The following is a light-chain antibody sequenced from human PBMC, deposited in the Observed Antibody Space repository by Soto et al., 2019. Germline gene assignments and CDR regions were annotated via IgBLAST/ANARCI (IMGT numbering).Light chain of an antibody. J-gene: IGLJ1*01. Sequence: QSALTQPASVSGSPGQAIAISCTGTSSDVGSYNSVSWYQQYPGKDPKLMIHDVNNRPSVISDRFSGSKSGTTASLTISGLQSEVADDYYCSAFNSRTSHVFGTGTKVPV. CDR2: DVN. CDR1: SSDVGSYNS. CDR3: SAFNSRTSHV. V-gene: IGLV2-14*03.